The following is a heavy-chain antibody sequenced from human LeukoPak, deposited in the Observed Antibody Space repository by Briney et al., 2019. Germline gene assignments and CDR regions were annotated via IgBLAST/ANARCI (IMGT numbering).Heavy chain of an antibody. V-gene: IGHV3-11*01. CDR2: ISRGGNSV. Sequence: GGSLRLSCAASGFTFSDYYMGWIRQAPGMGLEWVSSISRGGNSVYYADSVRGRFTISRDNAKNSLYLQMNSLRAEDTALYYCARDQYLDCRGQGTLVTVSS. J-gene: IGHJ4*02. CDR1: GFTFSDYY. CDR3: ARDQYLDC.